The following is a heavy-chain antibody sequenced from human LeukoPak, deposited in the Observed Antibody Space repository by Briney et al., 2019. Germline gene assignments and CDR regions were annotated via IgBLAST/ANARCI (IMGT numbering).Heavy chain of an antibody. CDR1: GCTISGYY. CDR3: ASARFSMSN. D-gene: IGHD3-22*01. V-gene: IGHV4-59*01. CDR2: TYCSGST. J-gene: IGHJ4*02. Sequence: PSETLSLACTASGCTISGYYWSWIRQPPGKGLVWIGYTYCSGSTNYNPSLESRVTISVDTTENHFFQLLNHVTAADTAAYYCASARFSMSNWSPGTLVTVSS.